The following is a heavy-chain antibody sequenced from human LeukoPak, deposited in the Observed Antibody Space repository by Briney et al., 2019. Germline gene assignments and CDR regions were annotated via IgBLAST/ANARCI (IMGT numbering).Heavy chain of an antibody. V-gene: IGHV3-23*01. J-gene: IGHJ6*02. CDR2: ISGSGGST. Sequence: PGASLRLSCAASGFTFSSYAMSWVRQAPGKGLEWVSAISGSGGSTYYADSVKGRFTISRDNSKNTLYLQMNSLRAEDTAVYYCAKAPTTVTYYGMDVWAKGPRSPSP. D-gene: IGHD4-17*01. CDR1: GFTFSSYA. CDR3: AKAPTTVTYYGMDV.